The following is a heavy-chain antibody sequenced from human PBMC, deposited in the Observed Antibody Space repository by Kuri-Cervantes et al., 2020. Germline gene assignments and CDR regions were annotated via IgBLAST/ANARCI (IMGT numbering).Heavy chain of an antibody. V-gene: IGHV3-21*01. D-gene: IGHD3-3*01. CDR3: TGVLIRWALHY. CDR1: GFTFSSYA. CDR2: ISGSGSYI. Sequence: GGSLRLSCVDSGFTFSSYAMNWVRQAPGKGLEWVSSISGSGSYIYYADSVRGRFTISRDSAKNSLYLQMNSLRVEDTAVYYCTGVLIRWALHYWGQGTLVTVSS. J-gene: IGHJ4*02.